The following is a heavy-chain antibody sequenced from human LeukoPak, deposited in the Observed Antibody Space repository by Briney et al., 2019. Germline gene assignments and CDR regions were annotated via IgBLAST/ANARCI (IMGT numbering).Heavy chain of an antibody. CDR2: IYPDDSDT. J-gene: IGHJ4*02. D-gene: IGHD1-26*01. Sequence: GESLKISCKGSGNSFTSYWIGWVRQMPGKGLEWMGIIYPDDSDTIYSPSFKGQVTIPADKSISTAYLQWSSLKASDTAMYYCARTSGLVGARTGWDYFDYWGQGTLVTVSS. V-gene: IGHV5-51*01. CDR3: ARTSGLVGARTGWDYFDY. CDR1: GNSFTSYW.